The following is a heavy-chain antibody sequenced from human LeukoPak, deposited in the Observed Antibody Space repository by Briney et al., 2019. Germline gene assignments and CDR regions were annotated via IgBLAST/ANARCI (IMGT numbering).Heavy chain of an antibody. V-gene: IGHV3-74*01. Sequence: PGGSLSLSCAAFGFISSRYWMLWVRDAPGRGQGWVSRINSAGISTSSPNSVQRPFTISRDNAKKTMYLQMNSLRAEDTAVYYCARINQGPGYSSDYGGQGTLVTVSS. CDR3: ARINQGPGYSSDY. CDR2: INSAGIST. J-gene: IGHJ4*02. D-gene: IGHD5-18*01. CDR1: GFISSRYW.